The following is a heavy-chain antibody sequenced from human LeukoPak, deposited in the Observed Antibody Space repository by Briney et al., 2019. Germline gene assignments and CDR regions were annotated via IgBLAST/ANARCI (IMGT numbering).Heavy chain of an antibody. CDR2: IYTSGST. CDR3: ARDLWRGAGSTSLKNLDYYYYMDV. D-gene: IGHD2-2*01. Sequence: SETLSLTCSVSGGSISSYYWSWIRQPAGKELEWIGRIYTSGSTNYNPSLKSRVTMSVDTSKNQFSLKLSSVTAADTAVYYCARDLWRGAGSTSLKNLDYYYYMDVWGKGTTVTVSS. CDR1: GGSISSYY. V-gene: IGHV4-4*07. J-gene: IGHJ6*03.